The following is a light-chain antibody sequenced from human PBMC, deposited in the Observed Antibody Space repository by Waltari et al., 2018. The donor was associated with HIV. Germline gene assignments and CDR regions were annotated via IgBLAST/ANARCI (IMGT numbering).Light chain of an antibody. CDR1: SSTIGAGYY. J-gene: IGLJ3*02. CDR2: GNS. V-gene: IGLV1-40*01. Sequence: QSVLTQPPSVSGAPGQRVTISCTGSSSTIGAGYYVHWYQQLPGTAPKLLIYGNSNRPSGVPDRFSGSKSGTSASLAITGLQPDDETDYYCQSYDSSLSNWVFGGGTKLTVL. CDR3: QSYDSSLSNWV.